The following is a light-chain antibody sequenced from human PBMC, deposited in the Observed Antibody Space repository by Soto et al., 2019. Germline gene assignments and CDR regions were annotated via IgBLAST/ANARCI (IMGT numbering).Light chain of an antibody. CDR2: EVT. CDR1: TNDIGKYNY. J-gene: IGLJ2*01. Sequence: QSVLTQPPSASGSPGQSVTISCTGTTNDIGKYNYVSWYQQHPGKAPKLMIYEVTKRPSGVPDRFSGSKSANTASLTVSGLQAEDEADYYCSSYGGNNNVAFGGGTKVTVL. CDR3: SSYGGNNNVA. V-gene: IGLV2-8*01.